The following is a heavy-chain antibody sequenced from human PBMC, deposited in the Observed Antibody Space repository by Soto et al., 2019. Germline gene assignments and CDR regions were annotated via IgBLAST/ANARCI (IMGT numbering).Heavy chain of an antibody. CDR1: VGSISSGGYY. V-gene: IGHV4-31*03. Sequence: PSETLSLTCTFSVGSISSGGYYCSWIRQHPWKGLEWIGYIYYSGSTYYNPSLKSRVTISVDTSKNQFSLKLSSVTAADTAVYYCARQGRWTLNWFEPWGQGTLVTVSS. J-gene: IGHJ5*02. CDR3: ARQGRWTLNWFEP. D-gene: IGHD1-26*01. CDR2: IYYSGST.